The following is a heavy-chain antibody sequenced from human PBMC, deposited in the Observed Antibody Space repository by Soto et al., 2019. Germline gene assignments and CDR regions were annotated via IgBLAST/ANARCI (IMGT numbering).Heavy chain of an antibody. Sequence: SETLSLACTVSGGSISSYYWSWIRQPPGKGLEWIGYIYYSGSTNYNPSLKSRVTISVDTSKNQFSLKLSSVTAADTAVYYCARAVTRRSVPDYWGQGTLVTVSS. V-gene: IGHV4-59*01. D-gene: IGHD3-3*01. CDR1: GGSISSYY. J-gene: IGHJ4*02. CDR3: ARAVTRRSVPDY. CDR2: IYYSGST.